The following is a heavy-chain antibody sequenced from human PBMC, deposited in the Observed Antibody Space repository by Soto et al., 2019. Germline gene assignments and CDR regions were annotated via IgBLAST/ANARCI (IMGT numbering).Heavy chain of an antibody. CDR1: GFTFSDHA. D-gene: IGHD2-15*01. V-gene: IGHV3-23*01. CDR2: ISGGGSGA. CDR3: AIDLWWYTH. Sequence: EVQLLETGGGLVQPGGSLRLSCTASGFTFSDHAMTWVRQVPWKGLEWVAGISGGGSGAYYADSVKGRFTVSRANSKNTLFLLMDSLRAEDTAVYYCAIDLWWYTHWGQGTLVTVSS. J-gene: IGHJ4*02.